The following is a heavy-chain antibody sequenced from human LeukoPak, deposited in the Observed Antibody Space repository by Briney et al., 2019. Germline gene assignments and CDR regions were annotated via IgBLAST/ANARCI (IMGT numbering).Heavy chain of an antibody. CDR2: IFSSGST. V-gene: IGHV3-53*01. D-gene: IGHD6-19*01. Sequence: PGGSLRLSCTASGFTFGDYALSWFRQAPGKGLEWVSVIFSSGSTYYADSVKGRFTISRDNSKNTLYLQMNSLRAEDTAVYFCAREGYTNGWYRNWGQGTLVTVSS. CDR3: AREGYTNGWYRN. J-gene: IGHJ4*02. CDR1: GFTFGDYA.